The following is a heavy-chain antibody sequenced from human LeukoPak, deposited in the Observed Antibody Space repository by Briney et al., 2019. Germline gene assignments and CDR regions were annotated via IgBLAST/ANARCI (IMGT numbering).Heavy chain of an antibody. V-gene: IGHV3-21*06. J-gene: IGHJ6*03. D-gene: IGHD4-11*01. CDR2: ISSSSSDI. CDR3: ARILQPPGNFYYMDV. Sequence: GGSLRLSCVLSVFTFKPYTMNGVRHSPGKGRECVSSISSSSSDIYYADGLNDRSTISRDNAKNSLYLHMNSLRVEDTAVYYCARILQPPGNFYYMDVWGKGTPVTVSS. CDR1: VFTFKPYT.